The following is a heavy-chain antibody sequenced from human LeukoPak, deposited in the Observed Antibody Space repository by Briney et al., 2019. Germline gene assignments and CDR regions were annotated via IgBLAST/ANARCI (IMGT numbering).Heavy chain of an antibody. V-gene: IGHV3-33*01. J-gene: IGHJ4*02. Sequence: SGGSLRLSCAASGFTFRSYGMHWVRQTPGKGLEWVAGIWYDGSNKYNVDSVTGLFTISRDNSNNTLFLQLDSLRAEDTAVYYCARDRNWYFDSWGQGTLVTVSS. CDR1: GFTFRSYG. CDR2: IWYDGSNK. D-gene: IGHD1-20*01. CDR3: ARDRNWYFDS.